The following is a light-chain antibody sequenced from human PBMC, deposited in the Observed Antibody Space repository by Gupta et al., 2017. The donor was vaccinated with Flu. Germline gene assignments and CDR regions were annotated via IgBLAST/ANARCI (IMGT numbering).Light chain of an antibody. CDR2: RAS. Sequence: DIQVTQSTSSLSASVGDRFTVTFRASQDIGNYLAWFQLKPGTAPKSLIYRASTLQNAVPSKFSGSGSGTDFTLTISSLQPEDFATYYCQQYYTHPITFGGGTKVVIK. CDR3: QQYYTHPIT. V-gene: IGKV1-16*02. J-gene: IGKJ4*01. CDR1: QDIGNY.